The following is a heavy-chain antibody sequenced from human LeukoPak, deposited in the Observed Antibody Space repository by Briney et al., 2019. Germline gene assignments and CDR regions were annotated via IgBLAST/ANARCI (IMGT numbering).Heavy chain of an antibody. CDR1: GGSISSGGYY. CDR3: ARDPQWLEVDY. D-gene: IGHD6-19*01. V-gene: IGHV4-30-2*01. J-gene: IGHJ4*02. Sequence: SETLSLTCTVSGGSISSGGYYWSWIRQPPGKGLEWIGYIYHSGSTYYNPSLKSRVTISVDRSKNQFSLKLSSVTAADTAVYYCARDPQWLEVDYWGQGTLVTVSS. CDR2: IYHSGST.